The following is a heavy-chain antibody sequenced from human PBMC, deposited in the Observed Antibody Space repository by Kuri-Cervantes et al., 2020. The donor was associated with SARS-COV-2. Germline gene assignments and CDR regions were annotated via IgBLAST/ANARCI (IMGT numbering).Heavy chain of an antibody. V-gene: IGHV3-30*03. CDR3: ARATNILGYGLDD. CDR1: GFTFRSYG. J-gene: IGHJ6*02. D-gene: IGHD1/OR15-1a*01. CDR2: ISYDGSNK. Sequence: GESLKISCAASGFTFRSYGMHWVRQAPGKGLEWVAVISYDGSNKYYADSVKGRFTISRDTSKNTPHLQMNGLRADDTAVYYCARATNILGYGLDDWGQGTTVTVSS.